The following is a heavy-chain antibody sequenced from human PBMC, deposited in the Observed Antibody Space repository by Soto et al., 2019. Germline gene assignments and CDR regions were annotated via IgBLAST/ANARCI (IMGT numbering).Heavy chain of an antibody. J-gene: IGHJ4*02. Sequence: EVQLVDSGGGLVQPGGSLRLSCAASGFIFSNYVMSWVRQAPGKGLEWVSSISDSGGTSYYADSVKGRFTTSRENSKNKLYLQMNSLRAEDMAIYYCAKRPRALLTFDYWCQGTLVTVSS. V-gene: IGHV3-23*04. CDR1: GFIFSNYV. CDR3: AKRPRALLTFDY. CDR2: ISDSGGTS. D-gene: IGHD1-26*01.